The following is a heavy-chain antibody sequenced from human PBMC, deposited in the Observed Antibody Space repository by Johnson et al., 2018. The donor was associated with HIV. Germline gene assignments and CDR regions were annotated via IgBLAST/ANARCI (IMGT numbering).Heavy chain of an antibody. J-gene: IGHJ3*02. Sequence: VQLVESGGGLVKPGGSLRLSCAASGFTFSSYAMHWVRQAPGKGLEYVSAISSNGGSTYYANYVKGRFTISRDNSKNTLYLQMGSLRAEDMAVYYCARGIGEQQLVPGRPHPGDDAFDIWGQGTMVTVSS. CDR2: ISSNGGST. CDR3: ARGIGEQQLVPGRPHPGDDAFDI. CDR1: GFTFSSYA. V-gene: IGHV3-64*01. D-gene: IGHD6-13*01.